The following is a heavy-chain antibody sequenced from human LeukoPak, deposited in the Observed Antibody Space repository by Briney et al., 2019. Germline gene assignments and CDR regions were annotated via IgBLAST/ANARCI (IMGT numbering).Heavy chain of an antibody. Sequence: GGSLRLSCAASAFTFDNYGMHWVRQAPGKGLEWVAFIRYDGSNKYYADSVKGRFTISRDNSKNTLYLQMNSLRAEDTAVYYCARDGIAAAGTHAFDIWGQGTMVTVSS. V-gene: IGHV3-30*02. D-gene: IGHD6-13*01. CDR1: AFTFDNYG. CDR3: ARDGIAAAGTHAFDI. J-gene: IGHJ3*02. CDR2: IRYDGSNK.